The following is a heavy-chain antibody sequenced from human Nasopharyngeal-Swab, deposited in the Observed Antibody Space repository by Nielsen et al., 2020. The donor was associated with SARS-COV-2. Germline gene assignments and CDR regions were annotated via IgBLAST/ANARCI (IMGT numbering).Heavy chain of an antibody. D-gene: IGHD3-3*01. Sequence: GESLKISCAASGFTFSNAWMSWVRQAPGKGLEWVGRIKSKTDGGTTDYAAPVKGRFTIPRDDSKNTLYLQMNSLKTEDTAVYYCTTDPGITIFGVAQYYFDYWGQGTLVTVSS. CDR1: GFTFSNAW. J-gene: IGHJ4*02. V-gene: IGHV3-15*01. CDR2: IKSKTDGGTT. CDR3: TTDPGITIFGVAQYYFDY.